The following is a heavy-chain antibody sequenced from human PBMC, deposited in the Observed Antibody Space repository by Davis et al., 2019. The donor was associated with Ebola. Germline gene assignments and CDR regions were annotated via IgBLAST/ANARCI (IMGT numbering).Heavy chain of an antibody. V-gene: IGHV4-59*12. CDR2: IYYSGST. J-gene: IGHJ4*02. CDR3: ARSKYSGYDRALDY. Sequence: MPSETLSLTCTVSGGSISSYYWSWIRQPPGKGLEWIGYIYYSGSTKYNPPLKSRVTISVDTSKNQFSLKLSSVTAADTAVYYCARSKYSGYDRALDYWGQGTLVTVSS. CDR1: GGSISSYY. D-gene: IGHD5-12*01.